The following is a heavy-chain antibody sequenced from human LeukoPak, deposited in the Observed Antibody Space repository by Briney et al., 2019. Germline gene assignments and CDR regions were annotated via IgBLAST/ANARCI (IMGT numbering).Heavy chain of an antibody. Sequence: GGSLRLSCAASGFTFSNYEMNWVRQAPGRGLEWVSYISSSGDTIYCADSVKGRFTISRDNAKNSLYLQMNSLRAEDTAVYYCARVLPYFDYWGQGTLVTVSS. CDR3: ARVLPYFDY. CDR2: ISSSGDTI. CDR1: GFTFSNYE. J-gene: IGHJ4*02. V-gene: IGHV3-48*03.